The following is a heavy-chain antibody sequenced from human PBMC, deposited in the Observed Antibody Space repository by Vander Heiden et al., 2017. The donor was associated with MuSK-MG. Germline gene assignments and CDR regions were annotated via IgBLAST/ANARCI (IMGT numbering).Heavy chain of an antibody. J-gene: IGHJ6*03. CDR1: GGTFSSYA. CDR2: IIPIFGTA. CDR3: ARGGGIWTGYQDYYYYYYMDV. Sequence: QVQLVQSGAEVKKPGSSVKVSCKASGGTFSSYAISWVRQAPGQGLEWMGGIIPIFGTANYAQKFQGRVTITADESTSTAYMELSSLRSEDTAVYYCARGGGIWTGYQDYYYYYYMDVWGKGTTGTVSS. V-gene: IGHV1-69*12. D-gene: IGHD3-9*01.